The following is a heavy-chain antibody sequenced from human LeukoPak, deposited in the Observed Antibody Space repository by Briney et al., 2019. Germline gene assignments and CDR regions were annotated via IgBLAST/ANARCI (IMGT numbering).Heavy chain of an antibody. CDR1: GFTFTSYY. V-gene: IGHV3-74*01. D-gene: IGHD5-18*01. Sequence: PGGSLRLSCAASGFTFTSYYMHWVRQAPGKGLVWVSRISGDGSNTIYADSVKGRFTISRDNAKSTLYLQMNSLRVEDTAVYYCARARGNTYGYFEYWGQGTLVTVSS. CDR3: ARARGNTYGYFEY. J-gene: IGHJ4*02. CDR2: ISGDGSNT.